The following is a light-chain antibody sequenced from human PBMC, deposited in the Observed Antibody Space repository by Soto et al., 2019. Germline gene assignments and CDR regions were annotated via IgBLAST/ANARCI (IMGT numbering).Light chain of an antibody. J-gene: IGKJ3*01. CDR1: QSVSSSY. CDR2: GVS. CDR3: QQYGSSRFT. V-gene: IGKV3-20*01. Sequence: EIVLTQSPGTLSLSPGERVTLSCRASQSVSSSYLAWYQQKPGQAPRLLIYGVSSRATGIPDRFSGSGSGTDFTLTISRLEPEDFAVYYCQQYGSSRFTFGPGTKVDIK.